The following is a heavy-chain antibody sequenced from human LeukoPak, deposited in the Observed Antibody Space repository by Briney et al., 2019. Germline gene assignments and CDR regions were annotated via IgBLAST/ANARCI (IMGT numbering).Heavy chain of an antibody. V-gene: IGHV4-4*02. D-gene: IGHD1-26*01. CDR3: GRGYPGVDY. J-gene: IGHJ4*02. CDR1: GDSIRCSIW. Sequence: SSETLSLTCSVSGDSIRCSIWWNWVRQPPGRGLEWIGEVYHSGSTNYNPSLTSRVTISVDLSNNQFSLKLNSVTAADTAVYYCGRGYPGVDYWGQGTLVTVSS. CDR2: VYHSGST.